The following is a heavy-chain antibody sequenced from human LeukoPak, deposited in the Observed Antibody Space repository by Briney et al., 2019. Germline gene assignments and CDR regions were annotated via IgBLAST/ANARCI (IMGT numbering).Heavy chain of an antibody. Sequence: PSETLSLTCTVSGGSVSSSGYYWDWIRQPPGKGLEWIGNFYESGSTHYNPSLKSRVTISVDTSKNQFSLKLSSVTAADTAVYYCTRRCKDAYTLYCFDYWGQGTLVTVSS. CDR1: GGSVSSSGYY. D-gene: IGHD5-24*01. CDR3: TRRCKDAYTLYCFDY. J-gene: IGHJ4*02. V-gene: IGHV4-39*07. CDR2: FYESGST.